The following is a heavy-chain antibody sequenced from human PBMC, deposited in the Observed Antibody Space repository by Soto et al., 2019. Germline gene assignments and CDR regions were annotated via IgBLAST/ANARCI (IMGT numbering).Heavy chain of an antibody. CDR1: GFTFSDFE. V-gene: IGHV3-30-3*01. CDR2: ISYDGSNQ. D-gene: IGHD1-7*01. CDR3: ARRTGTAPRFDY. Sequence: QVQLVESGGGVVQPGRSLRLSCSASGFTFSDFEMYWVRQAPGKGLDWVSFISYDGSNQYYEGSVKGRFTVSIDNSKNTLFLLMNSLRPEDTAVYFCARRTGTAPRFDYWGQGTLVTVSS. J-gene: IGHJ4*02.